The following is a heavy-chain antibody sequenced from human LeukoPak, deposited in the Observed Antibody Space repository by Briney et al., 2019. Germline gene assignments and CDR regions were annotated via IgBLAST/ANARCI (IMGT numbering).Heavy chain of an antibody. Sequence: GRSLRLSCAASGFTFDDYAMHWVRQAPGKGLEWVSGISWNSGSIGYADSVKGRFTISRDNAKNSLYLQMNSLRAEDTALYYCAKAGNEDFSTTAYNWFDPWGQGTLVTVSS. CDR2: ISWNSGSI. J-gene: IGHJ5*02. CDR3: AKAGNEDFSTTAYNWFDP. V-gene: IGHV3-9*01. CDR1: GFTFDDYA. D-gene: IGHD4-17*01.